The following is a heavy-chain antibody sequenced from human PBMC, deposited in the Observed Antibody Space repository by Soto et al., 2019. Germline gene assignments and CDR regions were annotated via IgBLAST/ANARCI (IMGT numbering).Heavy chain of an antibody. Sequence: ASVKVSCKASGYSSTGHYIHWVRQAPEQGPEWMGEIGPESGATRYAQKFQGRVTMTMDTSITTVYMELNNLRPDDTAIYYCGRGRSGQIVVFYWGQGTPVTVSS. J-gene: IGHJ4*02. CDR3: GRGRSGQIVVFY. D-gene: IGHD1-26*01. CDR2: IGPESGAT. CDR1: GYSSTGHY. V-gene: IGHV1-2*02.